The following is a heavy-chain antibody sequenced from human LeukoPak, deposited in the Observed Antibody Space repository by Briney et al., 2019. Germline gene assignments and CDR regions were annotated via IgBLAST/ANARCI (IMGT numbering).Heavy chain of an antibody. Sequence: GGSLRLSCAASGFTFSDYYMSWIRQAPGKGLEWVSYISSSGSTIYYADSVKGRFTISRDNAKNSLYLQMNSLRAEDTAVYYCAKTGDYYGSGRVYYYYMDVWGKGTTVTVSS. CDR2: ISSSGSTI. D-gene: IGHD3-10*01. CDR3: AKTGDYYGSGRVYYYYMDV. J-gene: IGHJ6*03. CDR1: GFTFSDYY. V-gene: IGHV3-11*01.